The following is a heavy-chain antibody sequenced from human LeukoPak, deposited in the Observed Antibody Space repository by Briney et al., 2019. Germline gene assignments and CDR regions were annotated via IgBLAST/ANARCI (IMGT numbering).Heavy chain of an antibody. V-gene: IGHV1-2*02. CDR1: GYTFTGYY. Sequence: ASVKVPCKASGYTFTGYYMHWVRQAPGQGLEWMGWINPNSGGTNYAQKFQGRVTMTRDTSISTAYMELSRLRSDDTAVYYCASLPDYDFWSGYRDMDVWAKGPRSPSP. CDR2: INPNSGGT. J-gene: IGHJ6*03. CDR3: ASLPDYDFWSGYRDMDV. D-gene: IGHD3-3*01.